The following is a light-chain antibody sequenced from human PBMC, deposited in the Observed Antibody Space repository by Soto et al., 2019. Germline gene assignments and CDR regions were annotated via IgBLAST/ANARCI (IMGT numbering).Light chain of an antibody. Sequence: DIVMTQSPDSLAVSLGERATINCKSSQSILYSSNNKNYLAWYQQKPGQPPKLLIYWASTRESGVPDRFSGSGSGTDFTLTIISLQAEDVAVYYCQQCYTTPFTFGPGTKVDLK. V-gene: IGKV4-1*01. CDR2: WAS. CDR3: QQCYTTPFT. J-gene: IGKJ3*01. CDR1: QSILYSSNNKNY.